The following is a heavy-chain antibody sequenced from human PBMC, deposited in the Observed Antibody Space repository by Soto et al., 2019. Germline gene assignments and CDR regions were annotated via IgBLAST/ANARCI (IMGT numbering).Heavy chain of an antibody. CDR1: VFTFVDYA. D-gene: IGHD5-18*01. CDR2: IRSKAYGGTT. J-gene: IGHJ4*02. V-gene: IGHV3-49*04. Sequence: GWSLRLSCTASVFTFVDYAMSWVRQAPGKGLEWVGFIRSKAYGGTTEYAASVKGRFTISRDDSKSIAYLQMNSLKTEDTAVYYCTRDLYSYGYLPDYWGQGTLVTVSS. CDR3: TRDLYSYGYLPDY.